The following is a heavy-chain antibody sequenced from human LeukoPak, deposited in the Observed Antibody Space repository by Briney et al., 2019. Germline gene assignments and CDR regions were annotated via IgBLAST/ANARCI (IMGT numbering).Heavy chain of an antibody. CDR1: GYTFSRHG. D-gene: IGHD1-14*01. J-gene: IGHJ3*02. Sequence: GGSLRLSCVASGYTFSRHGMHWVRQAPDKGLEWVAIIWHDGSYEYYADSVQGRFTISRDDSKNTLYLQMNSLRAEDTAVYYCARTITDDHNRLGALDIWGQGTMVTVSS. V-gene: IGHV3-33*01. CDR3: ARTITDDHNRLGALDI. CDR2: IWHDGSYE.